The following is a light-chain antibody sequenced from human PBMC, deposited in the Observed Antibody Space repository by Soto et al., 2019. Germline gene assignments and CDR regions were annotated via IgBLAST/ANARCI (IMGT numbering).Light chain of an antibody. Sequence: EIVLTQSPGTLSLSPGERATLSCRASQSVSSSNLAWYQQKPGQSPRLLIYGTSRRASGIPDRFSGSGSGTDFTLPISRLDPKNSPVYFCQKYDPSPWTLGQGTRVDIK. V-gene: IGKV3-20*01. CDR1: QSVSSSN. CDR3: QKYDPSPWT. CDR2: GTS. J-gene: IGKJ1*01.